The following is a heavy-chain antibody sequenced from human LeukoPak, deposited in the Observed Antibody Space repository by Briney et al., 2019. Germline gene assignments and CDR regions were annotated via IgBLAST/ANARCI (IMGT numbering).Heavy chain of an antibody. CDR3: ARRRVTFVRGVDITSYYFDY. D-gene: IGHD3-10*01. V-gene: IGHV3-20*04. Sequence: GGSLRLSCAASGFTFDDFGISWVRQAPGKGLEWVSGINWSGGSTGYADSMKGRFTISRDNAKNSLYLQMNSLRAEDTALYYCARRRVTFVRGVDITSYYFDYWGQGTLVTVPS. CDR2: INWSGGST. J-gene: IGHJ4*02. CDR1: GFTFDDFG.